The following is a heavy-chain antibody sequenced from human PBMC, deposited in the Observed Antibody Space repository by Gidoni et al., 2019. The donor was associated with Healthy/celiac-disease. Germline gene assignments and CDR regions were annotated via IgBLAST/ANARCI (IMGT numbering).Heavy chain of an antibody. V-gene: IGHV3-23*01. Sequence: EVQLLESGGGLVQPGGSLRLPFAASGFPFSSYAMSWVRQAPGKGLEWVSAISGSGGSTYYADSVKGRFTISRDNSKNTLYLQMNSLRAEDTAVYYCAKDEGIVVVPAAIGQWGQGTLVTVSS. CDR2: ISGSGGST. D-gene: IGHD2-2*01. J-gene: IGHJ4*02. CDR3: AKDEGIVVVPAAIGQ. CDR1: GFPFSSYA.